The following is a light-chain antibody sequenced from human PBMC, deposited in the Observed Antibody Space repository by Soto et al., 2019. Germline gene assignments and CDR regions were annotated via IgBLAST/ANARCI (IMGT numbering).Light chain of an antibody. CDR1: QTIDKY. CDR3: QQYYSYPAGT. CDR2: AAS. Sequence: DIQMTQSPSSLSASVGDRVTITCRASQTIDKYLNWYQEKPGKAPKLLIYAASTLQSGVPSRFSGSGSGTDFTLTISCLQSEDFATYYCQQYYSYPAGTFGQGTRLEIK. V-gene: IGKV1-39*01. J-gene: IGKJ5*01.